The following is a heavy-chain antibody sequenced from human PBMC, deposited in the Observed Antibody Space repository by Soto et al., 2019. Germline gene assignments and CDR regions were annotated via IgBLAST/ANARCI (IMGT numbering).Heavy chain of an antibody. CDR2: IIPIFGTA. V-gene: IGHV1-69*13. J-gene: IGHJ4*02. D-gene: IGHD2-15*01. CDR1: GGTFSSYA. Sequence: SVKVSCKASGGTFSSYAISWVRQAPGQGLEWMGGIIPIFGTANYAQKFQGRVTITADESTSTAYMELSSLRSEDTAVYYCSRVDPGETTPFVHWGQGTLLTVST. CDR3: SRVDPGETTPFVH.